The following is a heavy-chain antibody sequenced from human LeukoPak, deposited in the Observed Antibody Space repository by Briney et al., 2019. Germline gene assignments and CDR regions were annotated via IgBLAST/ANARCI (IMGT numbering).Heavy chain of an antibody. CDR1: GFTFTSSP. CDR2: IVVGSGNT. J-gene: IGHJ3*02. V-gene: IGHV1-58*02. CDR3: AAARRLSSVNAFDI. D-gene: IGHD4-17*01. Sequence: SVKVSCKASGFTFTSSPMQWVRQARGQRLEWIGWIVVGSGNTNYAQKFQERVTITRDMSTSTAYMELSSLRSEDTAVYYCAAARRLSSVNAFDIWGQGTMVTVSS.